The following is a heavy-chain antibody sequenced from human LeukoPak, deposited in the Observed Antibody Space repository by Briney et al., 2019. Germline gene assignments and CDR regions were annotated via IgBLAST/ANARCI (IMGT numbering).Heavy chain of an antibody. CDR3: ARYSSSREFDY. CDR2: ISGSGGST. V-gene: IGHV3-23*01. J-gene: IGHJ4*02. Sequence: GGSLRLSCAASGFTFSSYAMSWVRQAPGKGLEWVSAISGSGGSTYYADSVKGRFTISRDNSKNTLYLQMNSLRAEDAAVYYCARYSSSREFDYWGQGTLVTVSS. CDR1: GFTFSSYA. D-gene: IGHD6-6*01.